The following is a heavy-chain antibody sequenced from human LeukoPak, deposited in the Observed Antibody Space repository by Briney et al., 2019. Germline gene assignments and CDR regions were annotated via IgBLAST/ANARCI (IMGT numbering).Heavy chain of an antibody. CDR3: ARDHRYAFDN. V-gene: IGHV3-48*01. Sequence: HSGGSLRLFCAASGFNFIDYSMNWVRQAPGKGLEWISYIGISSGNTKYADSVKGRFTISRDKARNSLYLQMNSLRVEDTAVYYCARDHRYAFDNWGHGTLVTVSS. CDR2: IGISSGNT. J-gene: IGHJ4*01. CDR1: GFNFIDYS. D-gene: IGHD5-12*01.